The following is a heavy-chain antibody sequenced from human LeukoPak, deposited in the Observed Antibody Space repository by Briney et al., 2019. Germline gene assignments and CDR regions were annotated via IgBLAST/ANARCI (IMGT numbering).Heavy chain of an antibody. CDR2: IYSGGST. CDR3: ARELVGAATGFDY. CDR1: GFTVSSNY. V-gene: IGHV3-53*01. Sequence: PGGSLRLSCAASGFTVSSNYMSWVRQAPGKGLEWVSVIYSGGSTSYADSVKGRFTISRDNSKNTLYLQMNSLRAEDTAVYYCARELVGAATGFDYWGQGTLVTVSS. D-gene: IGHD1-26*01. J-gene: IGHJ4*02.